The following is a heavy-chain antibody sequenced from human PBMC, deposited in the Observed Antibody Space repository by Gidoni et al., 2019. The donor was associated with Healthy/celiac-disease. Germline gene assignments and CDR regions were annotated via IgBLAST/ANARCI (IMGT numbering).Heavy chain of an antibody. D-gene: IGHD6-19*01. J-gene: IGHJ6*03. CDR1: GGTFSSYA. CDR2: IIPIFGTA. Sequence: QVQLVQSGAEVKKPGSSVKVSCKASGGTFSSYAISWVRQAPGQGLEWMGGIIPIFGTANYAQKFQGRVTITADESTSTAYMELSSLRSEDTAVYYCARTAVAGADYYYYYMDVWGKGTTVTVSS. V-gene: IGHV1-69*01. CDR3: ARTAVAGADYYYYYMDV.